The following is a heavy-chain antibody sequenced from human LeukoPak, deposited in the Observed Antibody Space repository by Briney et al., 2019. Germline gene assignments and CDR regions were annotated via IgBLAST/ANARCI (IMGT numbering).Heavy chain of an antibody. Sequence: GGSLRLSCAASGFTFSSYSMNWVRQAPGKGLEWVSSISSSSSYIYYADSVKGRFTISRDNAKNSLYLQMNSLRAEDTAVYYCARVDTVMAFYFDLWGQGTLVTVSS. CDR3: ARVDTVMAFYFDL. D-gene: IGHD5-18*01. CDR1: GFTFSSYS. V-gene: IGHV3-21*01. CDR2: ISSSSSYI. J-gene: IGHJ4*02.